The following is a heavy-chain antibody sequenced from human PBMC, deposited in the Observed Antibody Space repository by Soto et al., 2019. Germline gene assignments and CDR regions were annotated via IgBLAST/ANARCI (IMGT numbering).Heavy chain of an antibody. CDR1: GFTFSDYF. CDR3: ARACGRCYSGFDS. J-gene: IGHJ4*02. V-gene: IGHV3-11*01. CDR2: SSSSGTTI. D-gene: IGHD2-15*01. Sequence: QVQLVESGGGLVKPGGSLRLSCAASGFTFSDYFMTWIRQAPGKGLEWVSYSSSSGTTIFYADSVQGRFTISRDNAKKLLYLEINSLRAEDTAVYYCARACGRCYSGFDSWGQGALVSVSS.